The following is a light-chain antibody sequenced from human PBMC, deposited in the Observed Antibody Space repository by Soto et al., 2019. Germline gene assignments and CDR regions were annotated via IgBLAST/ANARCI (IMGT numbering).Light chain of an antibody. Sequence: QPVLTQSPSASASLGASVTLTCTLSSGHSSYAIAWHQKQPGKGPRYLMDLNNDGSHRPGDGIPDRFSGSSSGAERYLIIASLQSEDDADYYCQTWGTGFQVFGGGTKLTVL. CDR1: SGHSSYA. CDR3: QTWGTGFQV. CDR2: LNNDGSH. J-gene: IGLJ2*01. V-gene: IGLV4-69*01.